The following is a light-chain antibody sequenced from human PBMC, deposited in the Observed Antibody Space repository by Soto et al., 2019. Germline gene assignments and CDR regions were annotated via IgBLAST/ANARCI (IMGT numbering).Light chain of an antibody. Sequence: AIRMTQSPSSLSASPGDRVTVSCRASQGISSYLAWYQQKPGKAPKLLIYAASTLQSGVPSRFSGSGSGTDFTLTISCLQSEYFATYYCQQYYSYPLTFGGGTKVEIK. J-gene: IGKJ4*01. V-gene: IGKV1-8*01. CDR3: QQYYSYPLT. CDR2: AAS. CDR1: QGISSY.